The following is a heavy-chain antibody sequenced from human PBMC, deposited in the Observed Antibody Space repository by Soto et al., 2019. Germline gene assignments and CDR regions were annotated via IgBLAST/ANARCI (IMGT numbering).Heavy chain of an antibody. J-gene: IGHJ5*02. Sequence: SETLSLTCAVYGGSFSGHYWSWIRQPPGKGLEWIGEINHSGSTNYNPSLKSRVTISVDTSKNQFSLKLSSVTAADTAVYYCAREGEYYGSGSLNWFDPWGQGTLVTVSS. CDR2: INHSGST. D-gene: IGHD3-10*01. CDR3: AREGEYYGSGSLNWFDP. CDR1: GGSFSGHY. V-gene: IGHV4-34*01.